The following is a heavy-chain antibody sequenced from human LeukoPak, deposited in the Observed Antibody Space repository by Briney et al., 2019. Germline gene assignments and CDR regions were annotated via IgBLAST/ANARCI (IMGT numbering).Heavy chain of an antibody. CDR2: IKQDGSEK. V-gene: IGHV3-7*01. CDR3: ARDMAAAVLDYYYYGMDV. CDR1: GFTFSSYW. J-gene: IGHJ6*02. Sequence: PGGSLRLSCAASGFTFSSYWMSWDRQAPGKGLEWVANIKQDGSEKYYVDSVKGRFTISRDNAKNSLYLQMNSLRAEDTAVYYCARDMAAAVLDYYYYGMDVWGQGTTVTVSS. D-gene: IGHD6-13*01.